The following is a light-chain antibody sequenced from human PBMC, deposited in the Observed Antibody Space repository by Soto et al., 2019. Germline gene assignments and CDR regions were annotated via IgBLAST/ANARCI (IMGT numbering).Light chain of an antibody. Sequence: QSVLTQPPSASGTPGQRVTISCSGSSPNIGSNTVNWYQQLPGTAPKLLIYSNNQRPSGVPDRFSGSKSGTSASLAISGLQSEDEADYYCAAWDDSLNSAVFGGGTKVTV. CDR2: SNN. V-gene: IGLV1-44*01. CDR3: AAWDDSLNSAV. J-gene: IGLJ2*01. CDR1: SPNIGSNT.